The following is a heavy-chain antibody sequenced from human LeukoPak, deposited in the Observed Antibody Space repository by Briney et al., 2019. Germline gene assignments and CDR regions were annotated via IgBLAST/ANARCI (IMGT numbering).Heavy chain of an antibody. CDR1: GYTFSRYA. CDR2: INAGNGNT. D-gene: IGHD6-13*01. J-gene: IGHJ4*02. V-gene: IGHV1-3*01. CDR3: ARGPRAAADDY. Sequence: ASVKVSCKASGYTFSRYAIHWVRQAPGQRLEWMGYINAGNGNTKYSQNFQGRVTITRDTSATTAYLELSSLRSEDTAVYYCARGPRAAADDYWGQGTLVTVSS.